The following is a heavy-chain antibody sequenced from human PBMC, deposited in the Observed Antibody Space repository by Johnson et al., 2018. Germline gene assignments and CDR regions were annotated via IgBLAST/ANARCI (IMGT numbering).Heavy chain of an antibody. CDR3: ATSPVTPQGYYYYGMDV. D-gene: IGHD4-17*01. CDR2: ISSSSGII. Sequence: VQLVESLRLACGASGFTFNNYGMNWVRQAPGMGLEWIASISSSSGIINYADSVKGRFTISRDNAKKSLYLQMNSLRDEDTAVYYCATSPVTPQGYYYYGMDVWGQGTTVTVSS. V-gene: IGHV3-48*02. CDR1: GFTFNNYG. J-gene: IGHJ6*02.